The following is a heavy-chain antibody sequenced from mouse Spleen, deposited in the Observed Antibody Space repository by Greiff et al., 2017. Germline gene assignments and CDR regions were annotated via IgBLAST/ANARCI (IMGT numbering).Heavy chain of an antibody. CDR1: GFTFSSYA. Sequence: EVQGVESGGGLVKLGGSLKLSCAASGFTFSSYAMSWVRQTPEKRLEWVATISSGGGNTYYPDSVKGRFTISRDNAKNTLYLQMSSLKSEDTAMYYCARHEITTKGFDYWGQGTTLTVSS. J-gene: IGHJ2*01. V-gene: IGHV5-9-3*01. D-gene: IGHD2-4*01. CDR2: ISSGGGNT. CDR3: ARHEITTKGFDY.